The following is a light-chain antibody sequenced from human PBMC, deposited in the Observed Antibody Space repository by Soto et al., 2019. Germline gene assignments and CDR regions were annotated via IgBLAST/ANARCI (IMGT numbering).Light chain of an antibody. CDR1: QSVSSSY. Sequence: EMVLTQSPGTLSLSPGERATLSCRASQSVSSSYLAWYQQKPGQAPRLLIYGASSRATGIPDRFSGSGSGTDFTVTISRLEPEDFAVYSCQQDGSSPQTFGQGTKVEIK. CDR3: QQDGSSPQT. J-gene: IGKJ1*01. CDR2: GAS. V-gene: IGKV3-20*01.